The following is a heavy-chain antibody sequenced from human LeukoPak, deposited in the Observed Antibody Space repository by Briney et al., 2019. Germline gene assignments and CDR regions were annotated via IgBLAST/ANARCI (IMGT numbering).Heavy chain of an antibody. CDR1: GGSIITSSYY. Sequence: ETLSLTCTVSGGSIITSSYYWGWIRQPPGKGLEWIGSIYYSGSTYYTPSLKSRVTISVDTSKNQFTLKLSSVTAADTAVYYCAKDVSWNWFDPWGQGTLVTVSS. CDR3: AKDVSWNWFDP. D-gene: IGHD2-15*01. V-gene: IGHV4-39*01. CDR2: IYYSGST. J-gene: IGHJ5*02.